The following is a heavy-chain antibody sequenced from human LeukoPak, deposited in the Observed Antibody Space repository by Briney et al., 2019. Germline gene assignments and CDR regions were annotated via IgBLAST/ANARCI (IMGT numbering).Heavy chain of an antibody. CDR2: LHYSGST. J-gene: IGHJ4*02. D-gene: IGHD6-19*01. Sequence: KPSETLSLTCTVSVGSINNYYWSWIRQPPGKGLDWIGYLHYSGSTSYNPSLKSRVTISVDTSKNQFSLNLTSLSAADMAVYYCGESDTSGWYPFEYWGQGTLVTVSS. CDR1: VGSINNYY. CDR3: GESDTSGWYPFEY. V-gene: IGHV4-59*08.